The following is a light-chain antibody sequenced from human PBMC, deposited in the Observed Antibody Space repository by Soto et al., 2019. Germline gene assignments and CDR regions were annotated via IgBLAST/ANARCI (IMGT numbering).Light chain of an antibody. CDR2: KAS. V-gene: IGKV1-5*03. CDR3: QQYNSYSRT. Sequence: DIQMTQSPSTLSASVGDRVTITCRASQSISSWLAWYQQKPGKAPKLLIYKASSFEMGVPSRFSGSGSGTEFTLTISSLQPDDFAPYYCQQYNSYSRTFSQRTKVEIK. CDR1: QSISSW. J-gene: IGKJ1*01.